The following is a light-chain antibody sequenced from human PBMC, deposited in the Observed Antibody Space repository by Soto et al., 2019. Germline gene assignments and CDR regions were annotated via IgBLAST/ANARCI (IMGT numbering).Light chain of an antibody. Sequence: QSALTQPASVSGSPGQSITISCTGTSNDVGGYNYVSWYQQHPGKAPKLMIYDVSNRPSGVSNRFSASKSGNTASLTISGLQAEDEADYYCSSYTNRNTLVFGGGTKLIVL. V-gene: IGLV2-14*01. CDR3: SSYTNRNTLV. J-gene: IGLJ2*01. CDR2: DVS. CDR1: SNDVGGYNY.